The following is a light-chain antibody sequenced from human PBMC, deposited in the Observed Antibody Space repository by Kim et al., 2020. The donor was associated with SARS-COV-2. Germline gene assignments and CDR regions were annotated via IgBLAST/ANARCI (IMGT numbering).Light chain of an antibody. J-gene: IGLJ2*01. Sequence: VALGQTVRIPCQGDSLRSYYSTWYQQTPGQAPILVIYGKNNRPSGIPARFSGSSSGNTASLTITGTQAGDEADYYCNSRDSNDNVVFGGGTQLTVL. CDR3: NSRDSNDNVV. CDR2: GKN. CDR1: SLRSYY. V-gene: IGLV3-19*01.